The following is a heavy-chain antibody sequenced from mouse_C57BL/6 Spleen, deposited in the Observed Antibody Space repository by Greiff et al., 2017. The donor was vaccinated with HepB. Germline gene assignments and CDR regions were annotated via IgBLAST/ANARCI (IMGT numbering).Heavy chain of an antibody. Sequence: EVQRVESGGGLVQSGRSLRLSCATSGFTFSDFYMEWVRQAPGKGLEWIAASRNKANDYTTEYSASVKGRFIVSRDTSQSILYLQMNALRAEDTAIYYCAGDAGYGKNYAMDYWGQGTSVTVSS. V-gene: IGHV7-1*01. D-gene: IGHD2-1*01. CDR3: AGDAGYGKNYAMDY. CDR2: SRNKANDYTT. J-gene: IGHJ4*01. CDR1: GFTFSDFY.